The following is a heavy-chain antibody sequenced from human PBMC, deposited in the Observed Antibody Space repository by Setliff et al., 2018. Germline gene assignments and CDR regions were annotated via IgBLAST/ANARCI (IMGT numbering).Heavy chain of an antibody. Sequence: GASVKVSCKGSGYIFTSSGISWVRQAPGQGLEWMGWISGFNGVAKYAQNFQDRVTMATDTSTNMAYMELRSLRSDDTAIYFCALTTLSLCSGGNCPNALDIWGQGTLVTV. CDR2: ISGFNGVA. CDR1: GYIFTSSG. J-gene: IGHJ3*02. CDR3: ALTTLSLCSGGNCPNALDI. D-gene: IGHD2-15*01. V-gene: IGHV1-18*01.